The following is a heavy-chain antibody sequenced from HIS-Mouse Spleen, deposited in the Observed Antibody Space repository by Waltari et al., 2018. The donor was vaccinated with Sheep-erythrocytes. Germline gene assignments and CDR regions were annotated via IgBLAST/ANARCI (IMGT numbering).Heavy chain of an antibody. CDR2: IYYSGRT. CDR3: AVHGDPGDDAFDI. J-gene: IGHJ3*02. Sequence: QLQLQESGPGLVKPSETLSLTCTVSGGSISSSSYYWGWIRQPPGKGLEWIGSIYYSGRTYYNPSLKSRVTISVDTSKNQFSLKLSSVTAADTAVYYCAVHGDPGDDAFDIWGQGTMVTVSS. V-gene: IGHV4-39*01. CDR1: GGSISSSSYY. D-gene: IGHD3-16*01.